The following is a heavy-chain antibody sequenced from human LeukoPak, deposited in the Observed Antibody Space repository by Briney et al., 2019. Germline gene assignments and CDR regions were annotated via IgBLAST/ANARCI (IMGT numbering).Heavy chain of an antibody. J-gene: IGHJ4*02. CDR3: ARENHEYSYGSFDY. D-gene: IGHD5-18*01. CDR2: INGDSAYI. CDR1: GFTFSTYS. V-gene: IGHV3-21*01. Sequence: KSGGSLRLSCAASGFTFSTYSMSWVRQAPGKGLERVSSINGDSAYIFYTDSLKGRFTISRDNARNSLFLQINSLSADDTAVYYCARENHEYSYGSFDYWGQGTLVTVSS.